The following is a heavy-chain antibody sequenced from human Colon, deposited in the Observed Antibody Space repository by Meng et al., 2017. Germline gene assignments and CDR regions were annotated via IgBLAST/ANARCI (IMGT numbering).Heavy chain of an antibody. Sequence: QVQLEESGPGSVRPSETLSLPCTVSGGSVSSGSYYWSWIRQPPGKGLEWIGYIYYTGSTNYNPSLKSRVTISVDTSKNQFSLKLSSVTAADTAVYYCARGPLDYWGQGTLVTVSS. CDR1: GGSVSSGSYY. CDR2: IYYTGST. CDR3: ARGPLDY. V-gene: IGHV4-61*01. J-gene: IGHJ4*02.